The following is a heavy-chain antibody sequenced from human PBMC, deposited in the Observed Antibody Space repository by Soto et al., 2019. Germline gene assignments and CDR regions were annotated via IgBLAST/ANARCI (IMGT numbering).Heavy chain of an antibody. J-gene: IGHJ4*02. CDR3: ARDFVTGNGYYYDSSGYYTD. CDR1: GFTFSDYY. V-gene: IGHV3-11*01. Sequence: KSGGSLRLSCAASGFTFSDYYMSWIRQAPGKGLEWVSYISSSGSTIYYADSVKGRFTISRDNAKNSLYLQMNSLRAEDTAVYYCARDFVTGNGYYYDSSGYYTDWGQGTLVTVSS. D-gene: IGHD3-22*01. CDR2: ISSSGSTI.